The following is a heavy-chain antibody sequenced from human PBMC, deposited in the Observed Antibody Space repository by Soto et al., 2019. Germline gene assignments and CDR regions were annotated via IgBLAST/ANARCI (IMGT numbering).Heavy chain of an antibody. CDR2: IIPMSGAT. V-gene: IGHV1-69*12. CDR3: ARGGPENDY. CDR1: GGTFSSYA. D-gene: IGHD1-26*01. J-gene: IGHJ4*02. Sequence: QVQLVQSGAEVKKPGSSVKVSCKASGGTFSSYALSWVRQAPGQGLEWMGGIIPMSGATNYAQKFQGRVTFTADESTNTAYLELTSLRSEETAVYYCARGGPENDYWGQGTLVTVSS.